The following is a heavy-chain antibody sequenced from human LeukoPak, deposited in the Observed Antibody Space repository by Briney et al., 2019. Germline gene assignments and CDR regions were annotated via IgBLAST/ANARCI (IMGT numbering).Heavy chain of an antibody. CDR2: ISYDGSNK. CDR1: GFTFSSYA. CDR3: ARDHPADVGAIEPDY. Sequence: PGRSLRLSCAASGFTFSSYAMHWVRQAPGKGLEWVAVISYDGSNKYYADSVKGRFTISRDNSKNTLYLQMNSLRAEDTAVYYCARDHPADVGAIEPDYWGQGTLVTVSS. J-gene: IGHJ4*02. V-gene: IGHV3-30-3*01. D-gene: IGHD1-26*01.